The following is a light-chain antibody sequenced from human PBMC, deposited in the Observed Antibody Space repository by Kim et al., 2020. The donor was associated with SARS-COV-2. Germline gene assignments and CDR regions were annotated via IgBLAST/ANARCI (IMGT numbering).Light chain of an antibody. CDR1: QSLLYRFCSEH. V-gene: IGKV2-28*01. Sequence: PASISCRCNQSLLYRFCSEHLGSFLQRPGQYPQLLFCLGSNRASGVPDRCSGSGSGADFTLKSSRVEAEDVGVYYCMQDLQTPLTFGQGNKVDIK. J-gene: IGKJ1*01. CDR3: MQDLQTPLT. CDR2: LGS.